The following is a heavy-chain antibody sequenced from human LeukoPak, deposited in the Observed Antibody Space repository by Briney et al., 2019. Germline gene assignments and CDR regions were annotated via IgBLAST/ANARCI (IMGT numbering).Heavy chain of an antibody. D-gene: IGHD4-17*01. CDR2: IYYSGSI. CDR3: ARESMIYGDVFDY. V-gene: IGHV4-59*01. J-gene: IGHJ4*02. Sequence: SETLSLTCTVSGGSISSYYWSWIRQPPGKGLEWIGSIYYSGSINYNPSLKSRVTISVDTSKNQCSLKLSSVTAADTAVYYCARESMIYGDVFDYWGQGTLVTVSS. CDR1: GGSISSYY.